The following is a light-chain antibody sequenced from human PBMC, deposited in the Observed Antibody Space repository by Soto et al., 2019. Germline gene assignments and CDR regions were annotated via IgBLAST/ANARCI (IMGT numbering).Light chain of an antibody. J-gene: IGKJ1*01. CDR3: QQYDSSPRT. CDR2: RTS. CDR1: QSVSSSY. Sequence: EIVLTQSPGTLSLSPGERATLSCRASQSVSSSYLAWYQQKPGQAHRLLIYRTSNRATGIPDRFSGSGSGTDFTLTISRLEPEDFAVYWCQQYDSSPRTFGQGTKVEIK. V-gene: IGKV3-20*01.